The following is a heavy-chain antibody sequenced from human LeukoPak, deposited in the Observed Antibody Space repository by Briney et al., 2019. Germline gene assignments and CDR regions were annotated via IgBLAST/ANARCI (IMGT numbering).Heavy chain of an antibody. J-gene: IGHJ4*02. CDR3: ASSEGLPYYFDY. Sequence: SETLSLTCTVSGGSISNYYWNWIRQPAGKGLEWIGRIYSNGNTNYNPSLKSRVTISVDTSKNQFSLKLSSVTAADTAVYYCASSEGLPYYFDYWGQGTLVTVSS. D-gene: IGHD3-10*01. CDR1: GGSISNYY. CDR2: IYSNGNT. V-gene: IGHV4-4*07.